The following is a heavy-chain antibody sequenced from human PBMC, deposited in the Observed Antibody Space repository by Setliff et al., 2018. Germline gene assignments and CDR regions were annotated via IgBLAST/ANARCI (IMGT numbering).Heavy chain of an antibody. Sequence: SETLSLTCAASGGTFSDYYWTWIRQPPGKGLEWIGEINHSGSTNYNPSLKSRVSISVDTSKNQFSLRLSSVTAADAAVYFCARESATIGEFPLYYFDKWGQGIPVTVSS. J-gene: IGHJ4*02. D-gene: IGHD3-10*01. CDR2: INHSGST. CDR3: ARESATIGEFPLYYFDK. V-gene: IGHV4-34*01. CDR1: GGTFSDYY.